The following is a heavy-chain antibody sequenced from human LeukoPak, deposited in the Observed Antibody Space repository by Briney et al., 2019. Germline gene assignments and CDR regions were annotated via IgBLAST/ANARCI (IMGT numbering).Heavy chain of an antibody. CDR1: GFTFDDYG. CDR3: ARSCSSTSCYGRDV. Sequence: GGSLRLSCAASGFTFDDYGISWVRQAPGKGLEWVSGINWNGGSTGYADSVKGRFTISRDNAKNSLYLQMNSLRAEDTALYHCARSCSSTSCYGRDVWGKGTTVTVSS. J-gene: IGHJ6*04. V-gene: IGHV3-20*01. D-gene: IGHD2-2*01. CDR2: INWNGGST.